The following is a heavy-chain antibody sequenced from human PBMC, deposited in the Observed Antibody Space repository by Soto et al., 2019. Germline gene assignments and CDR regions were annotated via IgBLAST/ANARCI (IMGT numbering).Heavy chain of an antibody. CDR2: ISGSGGST. J-gene: IGHJ4*02. CDR3: ANPRYNWNGYYFDY. D-gene: IGHD1-20*01. V-gene: IGHV3-23*01. CDR1: GFTFSSYA. Sequence: GGSLRLSCAASGFTFSSYAMSWVRQAPGKGLEWVSAISGSGGSTYYADSVKGRFTISRDNSKNTLYLQMNSLRAEDTAVYYCANPRYNWNGYYFDYWGQGTLVTVSS.